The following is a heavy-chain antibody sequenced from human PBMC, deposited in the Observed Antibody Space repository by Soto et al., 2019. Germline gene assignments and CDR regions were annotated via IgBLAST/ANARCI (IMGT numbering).Heavy chain of an antibody. Sequence: SETLSLTCTVSGGSISSYYWSWIRQPPGKGLEWIGYFYYSGSTNYNPSLKSRVTISVDTSKNQFSLKLRSVTAADTAVYYCASGDSSSWVQVFDYWGQGTLVTVS. J-gene: IGHJ4*02. CDR3: ASGDSSSWVQVFDY. CDR1: GGSISSYY. CDR2: FYYSGST. D-gene: IGHD6-13*01. V-gene: IGHV4-59*01.